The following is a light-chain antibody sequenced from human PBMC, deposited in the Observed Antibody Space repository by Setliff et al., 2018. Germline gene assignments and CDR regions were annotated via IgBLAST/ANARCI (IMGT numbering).Light chain of an antibody. Sequence: QSVLTQPPSVSGAPRQSVTISCSGGDSNIGNNAVNWYQQIPGKAPKLLIYYDTVLSSGVSDRFAASKSGNTASLTISGLQAEDEADYYCCSYAGIYTFVFGSGTKVTVL. CDR3: CSYAGIYTFV. V-gene: IGLV1-36*01. J-gene: IGLJ1*01. CDR1: DSNIGNNA. CDR2: YDT.